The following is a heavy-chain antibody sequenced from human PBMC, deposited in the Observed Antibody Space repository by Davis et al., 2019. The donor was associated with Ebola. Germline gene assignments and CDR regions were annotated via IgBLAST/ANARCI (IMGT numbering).Heavy chain of an antibody. Sequence: PGGSLRLSCAASGFTFSSNSMNWVRQAPGKGLEWVSSITGSGGTSHYADSVKGRFTISRDNSKNTLHLQMNSLRVEDTAIYYCVKDTTNVWFDVWGQGTMVTVSS. CDR2: ITGSGGTS. CDR1: GFTFSSNS. CDR3: VKDTTNVWFDV. J-gene: IGHJ3*01. D-gene: IGHD1-26*01. V-gene: IGHV3-23*01.